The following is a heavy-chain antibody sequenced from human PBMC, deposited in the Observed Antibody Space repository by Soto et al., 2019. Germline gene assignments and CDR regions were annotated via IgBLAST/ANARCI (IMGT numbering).Heavy chain of an antibody. Sequence: SVKVSCKASGYTFTVYYMHGVGQSRLRGLEWMGWINPTSGGTNYAQKFQGRVTMTRDTSISTAYMELSRLRSDDTAVYYCARAGIAAAGSGVFAMDVWGQGTTVTVSS. CDR1: GYTFTVYY. V-gene: IGHV1-2*02. D-gene: IGHD6-13*01. CDR3: ARAGIAAAGSGVFAMDV. CDR2: INPTSGGT. J-gene: IGHJ6*02.